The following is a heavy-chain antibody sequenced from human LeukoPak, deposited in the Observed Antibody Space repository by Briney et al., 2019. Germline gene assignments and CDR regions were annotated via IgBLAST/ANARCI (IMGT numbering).Heavy chain of an antibody. CDR3: AREKDDAFDI. CDR1: GFTFSSCG. V-gene: IGHV3-48*04. CDR2: ISSSSSTI. Sequence: GGSLRLSCAASGFTFSSCGMHWVRQAPGKGLEWISYISSSSSTIYYADSVKGRFTISRDNAKNSLYLQMNSLRAEDTAVYYCAREKDDAFDIWGQGTMVTVSS. J-gene: IGHJ3*02.